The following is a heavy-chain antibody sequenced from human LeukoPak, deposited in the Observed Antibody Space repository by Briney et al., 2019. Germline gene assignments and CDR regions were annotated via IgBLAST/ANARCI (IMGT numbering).Heavy chain of an antibody. J-gene: IGHJ4*02. CDR2: IYYSGST. V-gene: IGHV4-59*08. D-gene: IGHD3-22*01. Sequence: SETLSLTRTVSGGSISSYYWSWIRQPPGKGLEWIAYIYYSGSTNYNPSLKSRVTISVDTSKNQFSLKMSSVTAADTAVYYCARTTRYYDSSGCFDFWGQGTLVTVSS. CDR1: GGSISSYY. CDR3: ARTTRYYDSSGCFDF.